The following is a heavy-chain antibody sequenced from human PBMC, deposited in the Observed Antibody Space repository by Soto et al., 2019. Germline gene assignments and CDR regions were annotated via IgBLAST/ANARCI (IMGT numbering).Heavy chain of an antibody. Sequence: QVQLQQWGAGLLKPSETLSLTCAVYGGSFSGYYWSWIRQPPGKGLEWIGEINHSGSTNYNPSLKSRVTISVDTSKIQFYLKLSSVTAADTAVYYCARGVPYCSGGSCYSYWFDPWGQGTLVTVSS. CDR2: INHSGST. D-gene: IGHD2-15*01. CDR3: ARGVPYCSGGSCYSYWFDP. V-gene: IGHV4-34*01. CDR1: GGSFSGYY. J-gene: IGHJ5*02.